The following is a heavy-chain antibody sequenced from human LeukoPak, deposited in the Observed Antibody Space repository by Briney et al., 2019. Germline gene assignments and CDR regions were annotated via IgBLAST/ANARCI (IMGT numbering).Heavy chain of an antibody. CDR1: GYSISSGYY. CDR2: IYHSGST. J-gene: IGHJ6*02. D-gene: IGHD6-13*01. V-gene: IGHV4-38-2*02. CDR3: ALYCRLSSNCGYYGMDL. Sequence: PSETLSLTCTVSGYSISSGYYWGWIRQPPGKGLEWIGSIYHSGSTYYNPSLKSRVTISADTSKNQFSLRLRSVTAADTAVYYCALYCRLSSNCGYYGMDLWGRGTTVTVSS.